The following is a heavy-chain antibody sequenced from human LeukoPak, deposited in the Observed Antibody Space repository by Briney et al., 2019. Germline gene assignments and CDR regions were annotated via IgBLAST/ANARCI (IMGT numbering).Heavy chain of an antibody. J-gene: IGHJ4*02. CDR2: ISWDGGST. Sequence: GGSLRLSCAASRFTFDDYAMHWVRQAPGKGLEWVSLISWDGGSTYYADSVKGRFTISRDNSKNSLYLQMNSLRAEDTAVYYCVRGLSGYASSLGYWGQGTLVTVSA. D-gene: IGHD6-6*01. CDR1: RFTFDDYA. CDR3: VRGLSGYASSLGY. V-gene: IGHV3-43D*03.